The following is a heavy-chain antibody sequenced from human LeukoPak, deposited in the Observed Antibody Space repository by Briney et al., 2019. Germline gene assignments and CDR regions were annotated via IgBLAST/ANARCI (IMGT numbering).Heavy chain of an antibody. CDR2: IFPGDSDT. D-gene: IGHD2-2*01. CDR3: ARLECSSTTCPFAY. J-gene: IGHJ4*02. CDR1: GYSFSTNW. V-gene: IGHV5-51*01. Sequence: GESLKISCKGSGYSFSTNWVGWVRQLPGKGLETMGIIFPGDSDTRYTPSFQGQVIISADKSTGAVYLQWTSLKASDAGIYYCARLECSSTTCPFAYWGQGTLVTVSS.